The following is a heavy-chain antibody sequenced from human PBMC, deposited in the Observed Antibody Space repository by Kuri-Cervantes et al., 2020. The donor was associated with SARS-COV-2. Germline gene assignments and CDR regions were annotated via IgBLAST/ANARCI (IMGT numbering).Heavy chain of an antibody. CDR2: ITSRSSTI. J-gene: IGHJ4*02. D-gene: IGHD3/OR15-3a*01. V-gene: IGHV3-48*01. CDR3: ASGLTRDY. Sequence: GESLKISCVVSGFDFGNYGMNWVRQAPGKGLEWISYITSRSSTIYYAYSVKGRFTISRDNAKNSLYLQMNSLRAEDTAVYYCASGLTRDYWGQGTLVTVSS. CDR1: GFDFGNYG.